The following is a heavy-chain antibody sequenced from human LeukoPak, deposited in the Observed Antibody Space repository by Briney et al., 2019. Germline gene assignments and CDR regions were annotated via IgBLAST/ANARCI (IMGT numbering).Heavy chain of an antibody. D-gene: IGHD3-22*01. Sequence: GGTLRLSCAASGFTFSSYGMSWVRQAPGKGLEWVSAISGSGGSTYYADSVKGRFTISRDNAKNSLYLQMNSLRAEDTAVYYCARDPLYYYDSSGYDYFDYWGQGTLVTVSS. CDR1: GFTFSSYG. CDR3: ARDPLYYYDSSGYDYFDY. CDR2: ISGSGGST. J-gene: IGHJ4*02. V-gene: IGHV3-23*01.